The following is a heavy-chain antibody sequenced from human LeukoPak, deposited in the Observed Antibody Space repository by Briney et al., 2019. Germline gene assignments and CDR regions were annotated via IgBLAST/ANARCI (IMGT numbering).Heavy chain of an antibody. CDR3: ARHPRDIVVVPAAMETTNWFDP. D-gene: IGHD2-2*01. V-gene: IGHV1-2*06. CDR1: GYTFTGYY. Sequence: ASVKVSCKASGYTFTGYYMHWVRQAPGQGLEWMGRINPNSGGTNYAQKFQGRVTMTRDTSISTAYMELSRLRSDDTAVYYCARHPRDIVVVPAAMETTNWFDPWGQGTLVTVS. J-gene: IGHJ5*02. CDR2: INPNSGGT.